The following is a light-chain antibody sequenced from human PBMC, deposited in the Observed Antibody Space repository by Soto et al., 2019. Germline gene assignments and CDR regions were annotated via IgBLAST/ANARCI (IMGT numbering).Light chain of an antibody. CDR3: GAWDDRLTVYV. V-gene: IGLV1-51*01. Sequence: QSVLPQPPSVSAAPGQEVTISCSGSSSNVGHNSVSWYQQLPGTAPKLLIYDDNKRPSGIPARFSGSKSGSSANLGITGLQTGDEADYYCGAWDDRLTVYVFGSGTKVTVL. CDR2: DDN. J-gene: IGLJ1*01. CDR1: SSNVGHNS.